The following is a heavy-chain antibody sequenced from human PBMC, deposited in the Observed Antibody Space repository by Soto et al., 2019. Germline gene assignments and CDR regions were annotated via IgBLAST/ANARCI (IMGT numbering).Heavy chain of an antibody. CDR3: ARESLGAEGADR. CDR2: IIPIIGVT. D-gene: IGHD3-16*01. CDR1: GDTFNSYV. V-gene: IGHV1-69*17. J-gene: IGHJ5*02. Sequence: QVQLVQSGAEVKRPGSSVKVSCESSGDTFNSYVISWVRQAPGQGLEWMGGIIPIIGVTHYAQKFQGRVTISALSSTGTAYMELTNLGFADTALYYCARESLGAEGADRWGQGTLVTISS.